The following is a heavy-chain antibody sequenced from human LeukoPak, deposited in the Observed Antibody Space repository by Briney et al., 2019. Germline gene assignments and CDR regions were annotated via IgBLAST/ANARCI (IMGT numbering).Heavy chain of an antibody. D-gene: IGHD6-13*01. J-gene: IGHJ6*02. Sequence: ASVKVSCKASGYTFSDYYMHWVRQAPGQGLEWMGWIGPNSGGTNYAQKFQGRVTMTRDTSISTAYMELSSLRSEDTAVYYCARLAAADHYYYGMDVWGQGTTVTVSS. CDR1: GYTFSDYY. CDR3: ARLAAADHYYYGMDV. V-gene: IGHV1-2*02. CDR2: IGPNSGGT.